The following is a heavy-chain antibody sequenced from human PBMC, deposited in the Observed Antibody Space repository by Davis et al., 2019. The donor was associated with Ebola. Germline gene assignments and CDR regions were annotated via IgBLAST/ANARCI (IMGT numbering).Heavy chain of an antibody. CDR2: IIPMVGVT. V-gene: IGHV1-69*04. D-gene: IGHD6-13*01. J-gene: IGHJ4*02. CDR3: ARRSSSWYIEFDY. Sequence: SVKVSCKASGGRNYAISWVRQAPGQGLEWVGRIIPMVGVTYYAQRLKGRVTITADKSISTAYLQWSSLKASDTAMYYCARRSSSWYIEFDYWGQGTLVTVSS. CDR1: GGRNYA.